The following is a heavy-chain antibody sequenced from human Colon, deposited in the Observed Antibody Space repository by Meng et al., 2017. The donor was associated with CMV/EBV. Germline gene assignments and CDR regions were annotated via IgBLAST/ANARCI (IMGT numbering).Heavy chain of an antibody. CDR1: GFTLRTYA. CDR2: ISDTSTYI. CDR3: AREVRGITNSGFIIIPLDD. D-gene: IGHD3-10*01. J-gene: IGHJ4*02. Sequence: GGSLRLSCAASGFTLRTYAMNWVRQTPGKGLEWVSFISDTSTYIYYADSVKGRFTISRDNAKNSLYLQMNSLRAEDAAVYHCAREVRGITNSGFIIIPLDDWGQGTLVTVSS. V-gene: IGHV3-21*01.